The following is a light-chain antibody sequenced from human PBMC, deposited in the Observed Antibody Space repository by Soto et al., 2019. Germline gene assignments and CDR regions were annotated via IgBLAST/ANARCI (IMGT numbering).Light chain of an antibody. CDR2: EAT. Sequence: QSVLTQPASVSGSPGQSITISCTGSSSDVGTYDLVSWYHHHPGAAPKLMIYEATRRPSGISNRFSGSKSGNTASLTISGLQAADEADYYCCSFAGSNTWVFGGGTKVTVL. CDR1: SSDVGTYDL. J-gene: IGLJ3*02. V-gene: IGLV2-23*01. CDR3: CSFAGSNTWV.